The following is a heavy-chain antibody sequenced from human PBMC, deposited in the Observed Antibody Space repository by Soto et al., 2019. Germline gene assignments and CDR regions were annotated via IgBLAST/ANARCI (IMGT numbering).Heavy chain of an antibody. V-gene: IGHV4-30-2*01. CDR3: ARGSSSYYDYGMDV. Sequence: NPSGTLSLTCAVSGDSISRGGYSWTWIRQPPGKALEWIGDIYDSGSTSYNPSLKSRVTMSVDTSKNQFSLRLTSVTAADTAVYFCARGSSSYYDYGMDVWGQGTTVTVSS. D-gene: IGHD6-6*01. CDR1: GDSISRGGYS. J-gene: IGHJ6*02. CDR2: IYDSGST.